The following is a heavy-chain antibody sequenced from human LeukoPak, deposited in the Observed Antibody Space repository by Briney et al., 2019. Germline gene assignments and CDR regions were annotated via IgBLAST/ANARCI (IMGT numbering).Heavy chain of an antibody. Sequence: ASVKVSCKASGYTFISYGISWVRQAPGQGLEWMGWISTYNGNTNYAQKLQGRVTMTTDTSTSTACMELRSLRSDDTAVYYCARGDLPSNWFDPWGQGTLVTVSS. J-gene: IGHJ5*02. V-gene: IGHV1-18*01. CDR3: ARGDLPSNWFDP. CDR1: GYTFISYG. D-gene: IGHD2-21*02. CDR2: ISTYNGNT.